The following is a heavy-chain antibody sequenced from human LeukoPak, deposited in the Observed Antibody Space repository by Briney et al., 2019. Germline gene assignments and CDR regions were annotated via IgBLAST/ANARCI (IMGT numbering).Heavy chain of an antibody. Sequence: PGGSLRLSCAASGFTFSSYGMHWVRQAPGKGLEWVAVIWYDGSNKDYTDSVKGRFTISRDNSKNTLYLQMNSLRAEDTAVYYCARNYGSGSYNLYDYWGQGTLVTVSS. CDR3: ARNYGSGSYNLYDY. V-gene: IGHV3-33*01. J-gene: IGHJ4*02. CDR1: GFTFSSYG. D-gene: IGHD3-10*01. CDR2: IWYDGSNK.